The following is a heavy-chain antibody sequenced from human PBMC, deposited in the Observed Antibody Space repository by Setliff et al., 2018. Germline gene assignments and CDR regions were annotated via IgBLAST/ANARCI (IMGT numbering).Heavy chain of an antibody. Sequence: GSLRLSCVASGFTFSNYEMNWVRQAPGKGLEWVSYISNSGGVKYYTDSVKGRFTVSRDNADNSLYLQMNSLTTDDTAVYFCAREKNTIVSGSGYHYYLDVWGTGTAVTVSS. V-gene: IGHV3-48*03. CDR1: GFTFSNYE. D-gene: IGHD1-26*01. CDR3: AREKNTIVSGSGYHYYLDV. J-gene: IGHJ6*03. CDR2: ISNSGGVK.